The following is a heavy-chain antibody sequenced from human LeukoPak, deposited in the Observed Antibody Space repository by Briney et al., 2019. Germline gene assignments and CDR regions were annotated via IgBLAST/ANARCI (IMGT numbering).Heavy chain of an antibody. D-gene: IGHD3-10*01. Sequence: SSETLSLTCTVSGGSISSYSWNWIRQPAGKGLEWIGHIYSSGSTNYNPSLKRRVTMSVDMSKNQFSLRLSSVTAADTAVYYCARGMGSGGLDWFGSWGQGTLVTVSS. J-gene: IGHJ5*01. CDR3: ARGMGSGGLDWFGS. CDR1: GGSISSYS. V-gene: IGHV4-4*07. CDR2: IYSSGST.